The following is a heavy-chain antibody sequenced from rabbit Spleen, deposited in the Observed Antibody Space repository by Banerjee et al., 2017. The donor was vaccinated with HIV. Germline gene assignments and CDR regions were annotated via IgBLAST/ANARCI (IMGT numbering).Heavy chain of an antibody. D-gene: IGHD6-1*01. V-gene: IGHV1S7*01. CDR2: IDPVFGIT. CDR3: VRFYAGYGGYGDANL. Sequence: QLVESRGGLVTPGGSLKLSCKASGFTISSNYWMNWVRQAPGKGLEWIGYIDPVFGITYFANWVNGRFTISSHNAQNTLFLQLNSLTAADTATYFCVRFYAGYGGYGDANLWGQGTLVTVS. CDR1: GFTISSNY. J-gene: IGHJ4*01.